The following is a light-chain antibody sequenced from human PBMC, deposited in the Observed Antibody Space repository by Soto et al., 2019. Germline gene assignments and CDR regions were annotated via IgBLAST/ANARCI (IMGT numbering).Light chain of an antibody. CDR3: SSYTSSIVYV. V-gene: IGLV2-14*01. CDR1: SSDVGGYNY. CDR2: EVS. Sequence: QSALTQPASVSGSPGQSITISCTGTSSDVGGYNYVSWYQQHPGKAPKLMIYEVSNRPSGVSNRFSGSKSGNTASLTISGLQAEDEAGYYCSSYTSSIVYVFGTGTKVTVL. J-gene: IGLJ1*01.